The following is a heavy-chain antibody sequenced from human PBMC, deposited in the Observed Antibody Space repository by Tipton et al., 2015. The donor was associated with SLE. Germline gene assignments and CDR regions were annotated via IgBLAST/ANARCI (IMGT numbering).Heavy chain of an antibody. CDR2: ISSSSSTI. V-gene: IGHV3-48*01. CDR1: GFTFSSYS. D-gene: IGHD3-22*01. CDR3: ARDINYYDSSGYPEYFQH. Sequence: SLRLSCAASGFTFSSYSMNWVRQAPGKGLEWVSYISSSSSTIYYADSVKGRFTISRDNAKNSLYLQMNSLRAEDTAVYYCARDINYYDSSGYPEYFQHWGQGTLVTVSS. J-gene: IGHJ1*01.